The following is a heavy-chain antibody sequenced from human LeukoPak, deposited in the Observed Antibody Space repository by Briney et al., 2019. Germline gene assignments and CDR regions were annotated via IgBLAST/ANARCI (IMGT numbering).Heavy chain of an antibody. CDR2: ISYDESQK. V-gene: IGHV3-30-3*01. D-gene: IGHD6-13*01. CDR1: GFTLSSFT. CDR3: ARAYDSSWHNFDY. Sequence: GGSLRLSCAASGFTLSSFTMHWVRHNPGKGLEWVAVISYDESQKWYADSVKGRFTISRDISKNTLYLEMDSLRGEDTAVYYCARAYDSSWHNFDYWGQGSLVTISS. J-gene: IGHJ4*02.